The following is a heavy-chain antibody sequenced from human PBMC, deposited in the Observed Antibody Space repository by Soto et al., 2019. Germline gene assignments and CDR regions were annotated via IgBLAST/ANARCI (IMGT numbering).Heavy chain of an antibody. D-gene: IGHD3-16*01. J-gene: IGHJ4*02. CDR2: IWYDASHK. CDR3: ARDKTFGGTIGSAFDS. CDR1: GFTVNNYG. Sequence: QVQVVESGGGVVQPGTSLRLSCAASGFTVNNYGMHWVRQAPGKGLEWVAVIWYDASHKYYADSVKGRFTISRDNSKNTLYLQTSSLRGEDTAVYYCARDKTFGGTIGSAFDSWGQGTLVTVSS. V-gene: IGHV3-33*01.